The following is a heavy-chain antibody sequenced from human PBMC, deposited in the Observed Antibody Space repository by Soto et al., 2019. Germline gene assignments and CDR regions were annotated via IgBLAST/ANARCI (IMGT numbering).Heavy chain of an antibody. CDR2: VSAYNGNT. CDR1: GYTFTSYG. CDR3: ARVWAAAGPFDY. Sequence: QVQLVQSGAEVKKPGDSVKVSCKASGYTFTSYGISWVRQAPGQGVEWMGWVSAYNGNTNYAQKLQVRVTMTTDTSTRTAYMELSSLRPDDTAVSYCARVWAAAGPFDYWGQATLGSVSS. V-gene: IGHV1-18*01. D-gene: IGHD6-25*01. J-gene: IGHJ4*02.